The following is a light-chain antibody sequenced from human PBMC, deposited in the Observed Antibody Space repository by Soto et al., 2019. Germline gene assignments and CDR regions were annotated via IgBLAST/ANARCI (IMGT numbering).Light chain of an antibody. CDR2: DAS. CDR1: QSLDSY. J-gene: IGKJ4*01. V-gene: IGKV3-11*01. Sequence: EIVLTQSPATLSLSPGERATLSCRASQSLDSYLAWYQQKPGQAPRLLNYDASNRATGVPARFSGSGSGTDFTLTINSLEPEDFAVYYCQQRRSWPITFGGGTKVEIK. CDR3: QQRRSWPIT.